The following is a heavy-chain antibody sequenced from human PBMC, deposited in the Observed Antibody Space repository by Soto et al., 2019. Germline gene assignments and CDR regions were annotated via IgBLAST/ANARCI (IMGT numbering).Heavy chain of an antibody. CDR3: ARDQGLCSGGSCWGYFDY. CDR2: INAANGNT. CDR1: GYTFTNNA. Sequence: QVQLVQSGAEVKKPGASVKVSCKASGYTFTNNAIHWVRQAPGQRLEWMGWINAANGNTKYSQKFQGRVTITRDTSASTAYMELSSLRSEDTAVYYGARDQGLCSGGSCWGYFDYWGQGTLVTVSS. D-gene: IGHD2-15*01. V-gene: IGHV1-3*01. J-gene: IGHJ4*02.